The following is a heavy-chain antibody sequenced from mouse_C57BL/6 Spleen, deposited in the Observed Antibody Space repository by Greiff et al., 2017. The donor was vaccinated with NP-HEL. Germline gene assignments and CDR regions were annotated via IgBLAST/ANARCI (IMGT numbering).Heavy chain of an antibody. CDR1: GFTFSDYG. Sequence: EVQLVESGGGLVKPGGSLKLSCAASGFTFSDYGMHWVRQAPEKGLEWVAYISSGSSTIYYADTVKGRFTISRDNAKNTLFLQMTSLRSEDTAMYYCAREEYYGSREGYYFDYWGQSTTLTVSS. CDR2: ISSGSSTI. V-gene: IGHV5-17*01. J-gene: IGHJ2*01. CDR3: AREEYYGSREGYYFDY. D-gene: IGHD1-1*01.